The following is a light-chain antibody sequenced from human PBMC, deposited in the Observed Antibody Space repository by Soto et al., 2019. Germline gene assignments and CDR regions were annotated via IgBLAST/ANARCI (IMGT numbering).Light chain of an antibody. J-gene: IGLJ2*01. CDR3: CSYAGSSVV. CDR1: SSDVGSYNL. Sequence: QSALTQPASVSGSPGQSITISCTGTSSDVGSYNLVSWYQQHPGKAPKLMIYEVSKRPSGVSNRFSGSKSGNTASLTISGLQAEDEADYYFCSYAGSSVVFGGGTKLTVL. V-gene: IGLV2-23*02. CDR2: EVS.